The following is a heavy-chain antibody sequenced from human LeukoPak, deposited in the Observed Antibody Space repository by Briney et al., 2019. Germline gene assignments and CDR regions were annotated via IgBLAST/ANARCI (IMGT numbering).Heavy chain of an antibody. CDR1: LYTFTGYY. V-gene: IGHV1-2*02. Sequence: ASVKVSCKASLYTFTGYYMHSVRPAPGQGREWMGWINPNRGGTNYAQKFQGRVTMTRDTSISTAYMELSRLRSDDTAVYYCARDLGGDYWGQGTLVTVSS. J-gene: IGHJ4*02. CDR2: INPNRGGT. CDR3: ARDLGGDY.